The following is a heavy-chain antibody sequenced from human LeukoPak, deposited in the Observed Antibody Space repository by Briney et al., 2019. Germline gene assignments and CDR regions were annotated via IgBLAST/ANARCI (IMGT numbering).Heavy chain of an antibody. D-gene: IGHD6-19*01. CDR3: ARGVAGIAARGQFDP. V-gene: IGHV4-4*07. J-gene: IGHJ5*02. CDR1: GGTISSYY. CDR2: IYSSGST. Sequence: SETLSLTCTVSGGTISSYYWSWLRQPAGKGLQWIGRIYSSGSTNYNPSRMSRVTMSVDTSKNQFSLKLSSVTAADTAVYYCARGVAGIAARGQFDPWGQGTLVTVSS.